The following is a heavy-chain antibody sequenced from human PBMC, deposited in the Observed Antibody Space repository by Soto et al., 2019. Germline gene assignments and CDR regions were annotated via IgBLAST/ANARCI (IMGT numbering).Heavy chain of an antibody. D-gene: IGHD1-1*01. J-gene: IGHJ6*03. CDR1: GYTFTSYD. CDR3: ASFSAYHPHRNDYCYMDV. CDR2: MNPNSGNT. Sequence: ASVKVSCKASGYTFTSYDINWVRQATGQGLEWMGWMNPNSGNTGYAQKFQGRVTMTRNTSISTAYMELSSLRSEDTAVYYCASFSAYHPHRNDYCYMDVWGKGTTVTVSS. V-gene: IGHV1-8*01.